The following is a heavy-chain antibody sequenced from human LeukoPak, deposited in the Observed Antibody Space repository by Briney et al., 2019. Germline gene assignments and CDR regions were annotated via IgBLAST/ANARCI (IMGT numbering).Heavy chain of an antibody. CDR2: ISAYNGNT. CDR3: AAVRYPHRRHWYFDL. V-gene: IGHV1-18*01. J-gene: IGHJ2*01. D-gene: IGHD3-9*01. CDR1: GCTFTSYG. Sequence: ASVKVSCKASGCTFTSYGISWVRQAPGQGLEWMGWISAYNGNTNYAQKLQGRVTMTTDTSTSTAYMELRSLRSDDTAVYYCAAVRYPHRRHWYFDLWGRGTLVTVSS.